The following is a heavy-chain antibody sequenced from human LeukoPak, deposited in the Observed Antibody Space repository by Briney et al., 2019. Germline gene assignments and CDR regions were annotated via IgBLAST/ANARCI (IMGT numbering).Heavy chain of an antibody. Sequence: PGGSLRLSCAASGFTFDDYAMHWVRQAPGKGLEWVSGISWNSGGIGYADSVKGRFTISRDNAKNSLYLQMNSLRAEDTAVYYCARDQKYSSGYYYPYWGQGTLVTVSS. CDR3: ARDQKYSSGYYYPY. D-gene: IGHD3-22*01. J-gene: IGHJ4*02. CDR2: ISWNSGGI. V-gene: IGHV3-9*01. CDR1: GFTFDDYA.